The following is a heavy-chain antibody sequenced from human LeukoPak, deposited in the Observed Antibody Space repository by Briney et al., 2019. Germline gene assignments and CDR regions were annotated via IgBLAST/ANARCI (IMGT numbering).Heavy chain of an antibody. J-gene: IGHJ4*02. CDR2: ISSYNGNT. Sequence: GASVKVSCKASGYTFSTYAVTWVRQAPGQGLEWMGWISSYNGNTIYAQKLQGRVTMTTDTSTSTAYMELRSLRSDDTAVYYWAREGFNRKYDYWGQGTLVTVSP. CDR1: GYTFSTYA. CDR3: AREGFNRKYDY. V-gene: IGHV1-18*01.